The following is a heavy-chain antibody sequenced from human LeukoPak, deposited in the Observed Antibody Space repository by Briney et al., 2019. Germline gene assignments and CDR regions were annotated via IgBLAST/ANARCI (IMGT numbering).Heavy chain of an antibody. CDR1: GFTFSGYA. CDR3: ARSTTEAFDI. V-gene: IGHV3-30*04. J-gene: IGHJ3*02. Sequence: GGSLRLSCAASGFTFSGYAMQWVRQAPGKGLEWVAVTSYDESNKYYADSVKGRFTISRDNPRNTLYLQMNSLRPEDTAMYYFARSTTEAFDIWGQGTVSPSLQ. D-gene: IGHD2-2*01. CDR2: TSYDESNK.